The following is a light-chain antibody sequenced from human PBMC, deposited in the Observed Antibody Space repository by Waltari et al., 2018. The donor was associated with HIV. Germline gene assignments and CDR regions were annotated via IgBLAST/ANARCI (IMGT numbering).Light chain of an antibody. CDR3: NSRDSSGNRVV. Sequence: SSELTQDPAVSVALGQTVRITCQGDSLRNYFASWYQQKPGQAPIVVIHGNTNRPSGIPDRFSGSNAGNAASLTITGAQAGDEADYYCNSRDSSGNRVVFGGGTKLTVL. J-gene: IGLJ2*01. V-gene: IGLV3-19*01. CDR2: GNT. CDR1: SLRNYF.